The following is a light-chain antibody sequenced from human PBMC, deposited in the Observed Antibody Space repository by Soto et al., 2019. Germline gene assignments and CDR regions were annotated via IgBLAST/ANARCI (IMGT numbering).Light chain of an antibody. CDR1: SSDVGGYDY. CDR3: SSYSISTXYX. V-gene: IGLV2-14*01. Sequence: QSALTQPASVSGSPGQSITISCTGTSSDVGGYDYVSWYQLHPGKAPKLMVFEVSNRPSGVSYRFSGSKSGNTASLTISGLQAEDEADYFCSSYSISTXYXXGTGXXLTVL. CDR2: EVS. J-gene: IGLJ1*01.